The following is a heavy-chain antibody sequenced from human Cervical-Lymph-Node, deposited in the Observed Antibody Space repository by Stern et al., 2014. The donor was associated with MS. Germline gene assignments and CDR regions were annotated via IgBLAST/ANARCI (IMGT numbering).Heavy chain of an antibody. D-gene: IGHD5-24*01. CDR3: TREMAARRLDP. J-gene: IGHJ5*02. V-gene: IGHV3-66*01. Sequence: EVQLVQSGGTLVQPGGSLRLSCAASGSTVNSNYMTWVRQAPGKGLEWVSIFYSGISTYYAESVKGGFSFSIDNSKNTLFLHMNNLRVEDTAMYYCTREMAARRLDPWGQGTLVIVSA. CDR1: GSTVNSNY. CDR2: FYSGIST.